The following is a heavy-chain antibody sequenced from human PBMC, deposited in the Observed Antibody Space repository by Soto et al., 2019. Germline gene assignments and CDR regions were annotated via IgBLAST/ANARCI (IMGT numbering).Heavy chain of an antibody. D-gene: IGHD3-3*01. V-gene: IGHV4-4*07. CDR2: IYTSGST. Sequence: SETLSLTCTVSGGSISSYYWSWIRQPAGKGLEWIGRIYTSGSTNYNPSLKSRVTMSVDTSKNQFSLKLSSVTAADTAVYYCARTSSYDFWSGYYTNWFDPWGQGTLVTVSS. J-gene: IGHJ5*02. CDR3: ARTSSYDFWSGYYTNWFDP. CDR1: GGSISSYY.